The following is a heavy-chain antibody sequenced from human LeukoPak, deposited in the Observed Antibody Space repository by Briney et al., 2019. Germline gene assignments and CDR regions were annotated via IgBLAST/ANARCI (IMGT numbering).Heavy chain of an antibody. D-gene: IGHD3-10*01. J-gene: IGHJ6*03. Sequence: PSETLSLTCTVSGGSISTANYYWGWVRQPPGKGLEWIGNILYSGSTYYSPPLKSRLTISVDTSKNQFSLKLSSVTAADTAVYYCARDNGVVRGVTNYYYYYYMDVWGKGTTVTISS. CDR1: GGSISTANYY. CDR2: ILYSGST. CDR3: ARDNGVVRGVTNYYYYYYMDV. V-gene: IGHV4-39*07.